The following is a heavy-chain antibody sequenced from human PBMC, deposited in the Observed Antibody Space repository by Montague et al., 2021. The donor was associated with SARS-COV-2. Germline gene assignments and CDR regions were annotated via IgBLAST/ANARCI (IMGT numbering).Heavy chain of an antibody. D-gene: IGHD1-20*01. CDR1: GFTFSSDW. J-gene: IGHJ4*02. CDR3: ARDLRVGGGITGTTASDD. CDR2: INPDGGHT. Sequence: SLSLSLSASGFTFSSDWMHWVRQASGKGPVWISRINPDGGHTDSAHFVRGRFTTSRDNAKNTLYLQMNSLRAEDTAIYYCARDLRVGGGITGTTASDDWGQGTLVTVSS. V-gene: IGHV3-74*01.